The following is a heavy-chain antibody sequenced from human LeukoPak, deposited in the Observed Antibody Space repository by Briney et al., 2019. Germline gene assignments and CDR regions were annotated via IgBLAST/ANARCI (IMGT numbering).Heavy chain of an antibody. CDR3: ARGGLQGPRWFDP. CDR2: IIPIFGTA. V-gene: IGHV1-69*13. D-gene: IGHD5-18*01. CDR1: GGTFSSYA. J-gene: IGHJ5*02. Sequence: ASVKVSCKASGGTFSSYAISWVRQAPGQGLEWMGGIIPIFGTANYAQKFQGRVTITADESTSTAYMELSSLRSEDTAVYYCARGGLQGPRWFDPWGQGTLVTVSS.